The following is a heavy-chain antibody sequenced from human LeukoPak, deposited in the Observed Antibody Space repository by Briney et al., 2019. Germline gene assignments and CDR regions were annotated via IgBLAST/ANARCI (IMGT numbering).Heavy chain of an antibody. D-gene: IGHD4-17*01. V-gene: IGHV4-30-2*03. Sequence: SQTLSLTCAVSGGSISSGGYSWSWIRQPPGKGLEWIGSIYYSGSTYYNPSLKSRVTISVDTSKNQFSLKLSSVTAADTAVYYCARDGSNGGYDYWGQGTLVTVSS. CDR3: ARDGSNGGYDY. CDR2: IYYSGST. CDR1: GGSISSGGYS. J-gene: IGHJ4*02.